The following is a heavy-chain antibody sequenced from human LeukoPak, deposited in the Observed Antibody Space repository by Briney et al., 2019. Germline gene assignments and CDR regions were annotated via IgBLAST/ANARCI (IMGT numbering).Heavy chain of an antibody. Sequence: GGSLRLSCAASGFTFSSYAMSWVRQAPGKGLEWVSAISGSGGSTYYADSVKGRFTISRDNSKNTLYLQMNSLRAEDTAVYYCARDQGEQLVLKIFDYWGQGTLVTVSS. J-gene: IGHJ4*02. CDR3: ARDQGEQLVLKIFDY. CDR2: ISGSGGST. V-gene: IGHV3-23*01. D-gene: IGHD6-6*01. CDR1: GFTFSSYA.